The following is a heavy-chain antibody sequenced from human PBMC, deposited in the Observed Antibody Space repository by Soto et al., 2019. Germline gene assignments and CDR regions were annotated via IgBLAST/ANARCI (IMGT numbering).Heavy chain of an antibody. J-gene: IGHJ3*02. CDR1: GVTLSGSA. CDR2: IRSKANSYAT. V-gene: IGHV3-73*01. CDR3: TRLHGGNSDDAFDI. D-gene: IGHD2-21*02. Sequence: RLSCSNSGVTLSGSAMHWVRQASGKGLEWVGRIRSKANSYATAYAASVKGRFTISRDDSKNTAYLQMNSLKTEDTAVYYCTRLHGGNSDDAFDIWGQGTIFTVS.